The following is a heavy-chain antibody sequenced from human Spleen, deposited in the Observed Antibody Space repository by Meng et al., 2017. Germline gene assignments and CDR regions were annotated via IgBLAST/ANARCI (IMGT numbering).Heavy chain of an antibody. Sequence: QVRRVRSGGRGTKLGASGKVSCKPSGYHFPDYWLHWVRRAPGQGLEWMGRIDPKNGDTHYAQKFQARVTMTGDTSISTAYMELSGLRSDDTAMYYCARDEDISAAGKLFGDYWGQGTLVTVSS. CDR1: GYHFPDYW. J-gene: IGHJ4*02. CDR2: IDPKNGDT. CDR3: ARDEDISAAGKLFGDY. V-gene: IGHV1-2*06. D-gene: IGHD6-25*01.